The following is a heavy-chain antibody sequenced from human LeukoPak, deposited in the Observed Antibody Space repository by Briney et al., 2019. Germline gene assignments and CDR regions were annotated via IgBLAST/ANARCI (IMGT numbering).Heavy chain of an antibody. CDR3: ARDRQWELAENAAFDI. CDR1: GYTFTGYY. J-gene: IGHJ3*02. CDR2: INPNSGGT. Sequence: ASVKVSCKASGYTFTGYYMHWVRQAPGQGLEWMGWINPNSGGTKYAQRFQGRVTMTRDTSITTAYMELRSLRSDDTAVYYCARDRQWELAENAAFDIRGQGTMVTVSS. V-gene: IGHV1-2*02. D-gene: IGHD1-26*01.